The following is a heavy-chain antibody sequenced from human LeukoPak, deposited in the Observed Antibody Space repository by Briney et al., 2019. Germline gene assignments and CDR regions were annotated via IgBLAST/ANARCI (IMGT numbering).Heavy chain of an antibody. J-gene: IGHJ4*02. D-gene: IGHD3/OR15-3a*01. Sequence: GGSLRLSCAASGFTFSSYAMSWVRQAPGKGLEWVSVVSGDGSGTYYADSVKGRFTISRDNSKNTLYLQMNSLRAEDTAVYYCAKGVAWTSSWGQGTLVTVSS. CDR2: VSGDGSGT. CDR3: AKGVAWTSS. V-gene: IGHV3-23*01. CDR1: GFTFSSYA.